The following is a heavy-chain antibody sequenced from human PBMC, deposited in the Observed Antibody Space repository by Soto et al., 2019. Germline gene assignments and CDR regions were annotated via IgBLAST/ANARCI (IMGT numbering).Heavy chain of an antibody. J-gene: IGHJ6*02. CDR1: GFTFSSYG. V-gene: IGHV3-30*18. CDR3: AKGSRRVVPAANYYYGMDA. D-gene: IGHD2-2*01. Sequence: GGSLRLSCAASGFTFSSYGMHWVRQAPGKGLEWVAVISYDGSNKYYADSVKGRFTISRDNSKNTLYLQMNSLRAEDTAVYYCAKGSRRVVPAANYYYGMDAWGQGTTVTVSS. CDR2: ISYDGSNK.